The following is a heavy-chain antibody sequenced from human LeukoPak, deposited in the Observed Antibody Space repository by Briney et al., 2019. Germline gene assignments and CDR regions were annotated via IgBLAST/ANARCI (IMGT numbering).Heavy chain of an antibody. J-gene: IGHJ5*02. Sequence: SVTVSCKASGYTFTSYYMHWVRQAPGQGLEWMGGIIPIFGTANYAQKFQGRVTITADESTSTAYMELSSLRSEDTAVYYCARDQGYCSSTSCYTGWFDPWGQGTLVTVSS. D-gene: IGHD2-2*02. V-gene: IGHV1-69*13. CDR2: IIPIFGTA. CDR3: ARDQGYCSSTSCYTGWFDP. CDR1: GYTFTSYY.